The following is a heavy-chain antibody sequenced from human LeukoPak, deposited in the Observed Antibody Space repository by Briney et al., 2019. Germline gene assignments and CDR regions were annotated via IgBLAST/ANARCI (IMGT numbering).Heavy chain of an antibody. V-gene: IGHV3-33*01. CDR2: IWSDGTNQ. CDR3: ARDAQRGFDYSNSLEY. Sequence: GGSLRLSCAAAGFTFNHYGMHWVRQAPGKGLEWVAVIWSDGTNQYYAGSVKSRFTISRDDSGNTVYLQMNSLRPEDTGVYYCARDAQRGFDYSNSLEYWGQGTPVTVST. D-gene: IGHD4-11*01. CDR1: GFTFNHYG. J-gene: IGHJ4*02.